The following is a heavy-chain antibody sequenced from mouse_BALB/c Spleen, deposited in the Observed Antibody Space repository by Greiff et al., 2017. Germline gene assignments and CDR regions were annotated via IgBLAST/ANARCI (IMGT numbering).Heavy chain of an antibody. CDR2: INPGSGGT. V-gene: IGHV1-54*01. CDR1: GYAFTNYL. J-gene: IGHJ1*01. Sequence: QVQLQQSGAELVRPGTSVKVSCKASGYAFTNYLIEWVKQRPGQGLEWIGVINPGSGGTNYNEKFKGKATLTADKSSSTAYMQLSSLTSDDSAVYFCARWTDKPRYFDVWGAGTTVTVSS. CDR3: ARWTDKPRYFDV.